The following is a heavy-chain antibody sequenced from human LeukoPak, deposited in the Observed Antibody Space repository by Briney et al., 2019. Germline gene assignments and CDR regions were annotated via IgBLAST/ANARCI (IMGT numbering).Heavy chain of an antibody. CDR2: ISGSGGTT. Sequence: GGSLRLSCAASGFTFNRYGMSWVRQAPGKGLEWVSAISGSGGTTYYADSVKGRFTISRDNSKNTLYLQINILRAEDTAVYYCAKDHLPGIVVADRDYWGQGTLVTVSS. V-gene: IGHV3-23*01. CDR1: GFTFNRYG. J-gene: IGHJ4*02. CDR3: AKDHLPGIVVADRDY. D-gene: IGHD6-19*01.